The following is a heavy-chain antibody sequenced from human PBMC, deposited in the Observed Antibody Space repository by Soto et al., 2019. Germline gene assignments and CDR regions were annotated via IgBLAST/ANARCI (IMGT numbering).Heavy chain of an antibody. CDR1: VYTFTDYF. D-gene: IGHD2-21*01. CDR3: ARLMHYSHSGGSSHSGFDM. V-gene: IGHV1-2*02. J-gene: IGHJ3*02. CDR2: INPYSGGA. Sequence: QVQLVQSGAEVKKPGASVKVSCEASVYTFTDYFIHWVRQAPGQGLEWIGWINPYSGGADLSQKFQGRVTMTRDTSISTAYMEVSSLRSDDTAVFYCARLMHYSHSGGSSHSGFDMWGQGTLVTVSS.